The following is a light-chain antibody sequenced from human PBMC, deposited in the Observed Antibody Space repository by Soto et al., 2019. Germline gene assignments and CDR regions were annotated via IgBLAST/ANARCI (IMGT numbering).Light chain of an antibody. CDR2: GAT. CDR3: QQYSSSPLT. CDR1: QSISSSY. Sequence: EIVLTQSPGTLSLSPGERATLSCRASQSISSSYLAWVQQKPGQAPRLLIYGATSRATGIPDRFSGSESGTDFTLTISRLEPEDFAVYYCQQYSSSPLTFGGGIKVEIK. J-gene: IGKJ4*01. V-gene: IGKV3-20*01.